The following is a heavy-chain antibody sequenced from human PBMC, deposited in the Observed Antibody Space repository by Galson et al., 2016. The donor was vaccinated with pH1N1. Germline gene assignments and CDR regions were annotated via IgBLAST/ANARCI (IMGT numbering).Heavy chain of an antibody. CDR3: VHSTRILGYCGGASCYFYSFGT. Sequence: PALVKPTQTLTLTCTFSGFSLSTSGVGVGWIRQPPGKALEWLALIYWNDDKRYSPSLKSRLSITEDTSKSQVVLKMATMDPADTATYYCVHSTRILGYCGGASCYFYSFGTWGQGTLVTVSS. CDR2: IYWNDDK. J-gene: IGHJ5*02. V-gene: IGHV2-5*01. D-gene: IGHD2-21*01. CDR1: GFSLSTSGVG.